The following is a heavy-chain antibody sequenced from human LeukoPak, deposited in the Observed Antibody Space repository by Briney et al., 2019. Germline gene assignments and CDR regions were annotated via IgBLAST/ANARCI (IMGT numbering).Heavy chain of an antibody. J-gene: IGHJ4*02. Sequence: SVKVSCKASGGTFSSYAISWVRQAPGQGLEWMGRIIPILGIANYAQKFQGRVTITADKSTSTAYMELSSLRSEDTAAYYCASAITMVRGVIIDDYWGQGTLVTVSS. V-gene: IGHV1-69*04. CDR3: ASAITMVRGVIIDDY. CDR1: GGTFSSYA. CDR2: IIPILGIA. D-gene: IGHD3-10*01.